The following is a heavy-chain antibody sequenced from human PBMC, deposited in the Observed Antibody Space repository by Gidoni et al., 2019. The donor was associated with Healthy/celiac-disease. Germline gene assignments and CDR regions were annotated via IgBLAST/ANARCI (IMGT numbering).Heavy chain of an antibody. J-gene: IGHJ6*02. CDR1: GGTFSSYA. V-gene: IGHV1-69*01. CDR2: IIPIFGTA. Sequence: QVQLVQSGAEVKKPGSSVKVSCKASGGTFSSYAISWVRQAPGQGLEWMGGIIPIFGTANYAQKFQGRVTITADESTSTAYMELSSLRSEDTAVYYCASPLTVGFLYGMDVWGQGTTVTVSS. CDR3: ASPLTVGFLYGMDV. D-gene: IGHD3-22*01.